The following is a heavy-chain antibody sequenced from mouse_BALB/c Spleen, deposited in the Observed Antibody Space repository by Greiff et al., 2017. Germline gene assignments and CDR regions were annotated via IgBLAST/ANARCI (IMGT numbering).Heavy chain of an antibody. V-gene: IGHV2-2*02. D-gene: IGHD2-14*01. CDR1: GFSLTSYG. CDR3: ARKYYRYDAAMDY. Sequence: QVQLKESGPGLVQPSQSLSITCTVSGFSLTSYGVHWVRQSPGKGLEWLGVIWSGGSTDYNAAFISRLSISKDNSKSQVFFKMNSLQANDTAIYYCARKYYRYDAAMDYWGQGTSVTVSS. CDR2: IWSGGST. J-gene: IGHJ4*01.